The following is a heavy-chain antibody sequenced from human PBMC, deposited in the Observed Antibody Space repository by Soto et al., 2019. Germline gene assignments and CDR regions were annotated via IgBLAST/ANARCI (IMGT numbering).Heavy chain of an antibody. Sequence: QVQLQESGPGLVKPSQTLSLTCTVSGDPISSGDYYWSWIRQPPGKGLEWIGYIYYSGTTYYSPSLKSRVTMSVDTSTNQFSLKLSSVTAADTAVYYCARAPYRGTNSRGALDMWGQGTMVTVSS. CDR1: GDPISSGDYY. CDR3: ARAPYRGTNSRGALDM. D-gene: IGHD2-8*01. V-gene: IGHV4-30-4*01. J-gene: IGHJ3*02. CDR2: IYYSGTT.